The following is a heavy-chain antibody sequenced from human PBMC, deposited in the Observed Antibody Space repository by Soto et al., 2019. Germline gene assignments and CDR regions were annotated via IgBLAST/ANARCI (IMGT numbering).Heavy chain of an antibody. Sequence: SGPTLVNPRQTLTLTCTSSGFSLTTPGMCVSSIRQPPGKALEWLAVIDWDDDKYYSTSLKARLSISMDTSKNQVVLEMTNVAPVDTATYYCAHIRGAGAYYYYPMDVWGQGTTVTVSS. CDR3: AHIRGAGAYYYYPMDV. CDR1: GFSLTTPGMC. CDR2: IDWDDDK. D-gene: IGHD3-10*01. J-gene: IGHJ6*02. V-gene: IGHV2-70*12.